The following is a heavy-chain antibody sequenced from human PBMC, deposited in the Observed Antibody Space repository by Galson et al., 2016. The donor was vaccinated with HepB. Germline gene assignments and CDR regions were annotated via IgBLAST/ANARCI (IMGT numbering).Heavy chain of an antibody. CDR3: AKDVGHGSHGLDV. CDR1: GFNFDDHA. CDR2: ISWNSNIL. J-gene: IGHJ6*02. D-gene: IGHD1-26*01. Sequence: SLRLSCATSGFNFDDHAMHWVRQAPGKGLEWVSSISWNSNILGYADSVKGRFTISRDSAKSSLYLQMNSLRAEDPAFYYCAKDVGHGSHGLDVWGQGNTVTVSS. V-gene: IGHV3-9*01.